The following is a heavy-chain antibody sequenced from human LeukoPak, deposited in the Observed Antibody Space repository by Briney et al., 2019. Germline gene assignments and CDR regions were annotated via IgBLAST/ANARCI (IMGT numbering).Heavy chain of an antibody. J-gene: IGHJ4*02. D-gene: IGHD4-11*01. V-gene: IGHV3-74*01. CDR3: TRILNYKVGRSAVTFASEIDY. CDR1: GFIFSSYW. CDR2: INTDGSDT. Sequence: GGSLRLSCAASGFIFSSYWMHWVCQAPGKGLVWVSRINTDGSDTNYADSVRGRFTISRDNAKNTLYLQMHSVRAEDTAVYYCTRILNYKVGRSAVTFASEIDYWGQGTLVTVSS.